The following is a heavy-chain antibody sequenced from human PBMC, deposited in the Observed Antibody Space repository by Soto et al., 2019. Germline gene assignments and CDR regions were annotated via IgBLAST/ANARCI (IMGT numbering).Heavy chain of an antibody. CDR3: ARQPVLYSGSYYGSDYYGMDV. CDR2: ISAYNGNT. V-gene: IGHV1-18*01. D-gene: IGHD1-26*01. Sequence: ASVKVSCNASGYTFTSYGISWVRQAPGQGLEWMGWISAYNGNTNYAQKLQGRVTMTTDTSTSTAYMELRSLRSDDTAVYYCARQPVLYSGSYYGSDYYGMDVWGQGTTVTVSS. J-gene: IGHJ6*02. CDR1: GYTFTSYG.